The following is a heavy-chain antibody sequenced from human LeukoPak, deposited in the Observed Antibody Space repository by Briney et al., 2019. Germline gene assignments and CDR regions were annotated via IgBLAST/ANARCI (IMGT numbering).Heavy chain of an antibody. J-gene: IGHJ4*02. CDR2: IDSSGGST. V-gene: IGHV3-23*01. D-gene: IGHD3-22*01. Sequence: GGSLRLSCAASGFTSSSYAMSWVRQAPGKGLEWVSSIDSSGGSTFYPDSVRGRFTISRDNSKNTLYLQMNSLRAEDTAVYYCAKYYDNSGPSYDYWGQGTLVTVSS. CDR1: GFTSSSYA. CDR3: AKYYDNSGPSYDY.